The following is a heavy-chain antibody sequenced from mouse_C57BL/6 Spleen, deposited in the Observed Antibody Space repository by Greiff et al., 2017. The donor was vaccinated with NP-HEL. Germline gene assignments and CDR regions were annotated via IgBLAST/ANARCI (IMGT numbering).Heavy chain of an antibody. CDR3: ARQDQDYAMDY. CDR2: ISNLAYSI. Sequence: EVQLVESGGGLVQPGGSLKLSCAASGFTFSDYGMAWVRQAPRKGPEWVAFISNLAYSIYYADTVTGRFTISRENAKNTLYLEMSSLRSEDTAMYYCARQDQDYAMDYWGQGTSVTVSS. V-gene: IGHV5-15*01. CDR1: GFTFSDYG. J-gene: IGHJ4*01.